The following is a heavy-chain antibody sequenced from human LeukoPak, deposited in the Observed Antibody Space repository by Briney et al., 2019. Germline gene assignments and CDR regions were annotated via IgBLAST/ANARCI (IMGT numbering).Heavy chain of an antibody. J-gene: IGHJ5*02. V-gene: IGHV4-38-2*02. Sequence: KPSETLSLTCTVSGYSISSGYYWGWIRQPPGKGLEWIGSIYHSGSTYYNPSLKSRVTISVDTSKNQFSLKLSSVTAADTAIYYCARGGYYGSGNDFRFDPWGQGTLVTVFS. D-gene: IGHD3-10*01. CDR3: ARGGYYGSGNDFRFDP. CDR1: GYSISSGYY. CDR2: IYHSGST.